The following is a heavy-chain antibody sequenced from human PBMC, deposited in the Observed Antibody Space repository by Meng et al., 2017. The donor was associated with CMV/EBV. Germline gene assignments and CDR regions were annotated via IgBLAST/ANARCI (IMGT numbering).Heavy chain of an antibody. CDR2: ISSSSSYI. V-gene: IGHV3-21*01. J-gene: IGHJ4*02. CDR3: ARCIAVAGTGFDY. Sequence: GESLKISCAASGFTFSSYSMNWVRQTPGQGLEWVSSISSSSSYIYYADSVKGRFTISRDNAKNSLYLQMNSLRAEDTAVYYCARCIAVAGTGFDYWGQGTLVTVSS. CDR1: GFTFSSYS. D-gene: IGHD6-19*01.